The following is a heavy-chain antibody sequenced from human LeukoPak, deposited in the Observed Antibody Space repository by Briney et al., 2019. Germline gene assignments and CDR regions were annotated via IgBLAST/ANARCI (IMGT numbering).Heavy chain of an antibody. J-gene: IGHJ5*02. V-gene: IGHV4-59*01. CDR3: ARRSITGTRGRRMSPGFWFDP. CDR2: ISSSGGT. CDR1: GGSMINYY. D-gene: IGHD1-7*01. Sequence: PSETLSLTCTVSGGSMINYYWSWIRQPPGKGLEWIGYISSSGGTSYNPSLESRVTISVDTAKNQFSLKLTSVTAADMAVYYCARRSITGTRGRRMSPGFWFDPWGQGTLVTVSS.